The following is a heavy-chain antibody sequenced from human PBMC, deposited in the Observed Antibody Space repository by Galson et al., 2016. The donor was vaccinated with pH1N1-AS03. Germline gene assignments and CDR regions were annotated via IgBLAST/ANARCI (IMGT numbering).Heavy chain of an antibody. V-gene: IGHV4-38-2*01. CDR3: ARTPYQPLLPGDY. J-gene: IGHJ4*02. Sequence: ETLSLTCDVSGFSISSGYYWGWIRQPPGKGLEWIGSMYHSGTTFHNPSLESRLTISIDRSKNQISLTLGSVTAADPAVYYCARTPYQPLLPGDYWGQGTLVTVSS. CDR1: GFSISSGYY. D-gene: IGHD2-2*01. CDR2: MYHSGTT.